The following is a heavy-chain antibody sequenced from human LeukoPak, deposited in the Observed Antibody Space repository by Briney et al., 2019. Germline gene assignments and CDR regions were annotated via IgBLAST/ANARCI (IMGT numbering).Heavy chain of an antibody. CDR3: ASLIAARLDY. CDR1: GFTFSSYE. D-gene: IGHD6-6*01. CDR2: ISSSSTI. Sequence: GGSLRLSCAASGFTFSSYEMNWVREAPGRGLEWVSYISSSSTIYYADSVKGRFTISRDNAKNSLYLQMNSLRAEDTAVYYCASLIAARLDYWGQGTLVTVSS. J-gene: IGHJ4*02. V-gene: IGHV3-48*03.